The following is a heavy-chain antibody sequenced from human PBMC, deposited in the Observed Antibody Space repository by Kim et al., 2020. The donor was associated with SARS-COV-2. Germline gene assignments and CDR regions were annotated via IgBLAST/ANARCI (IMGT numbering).Heavy chain of an antibody. CDR2: IRSKAYGGTT. D-gene: IGHD3-9*01. Sequence: GGSLRLSCTASGFTFGDYAMSWFRQAPGKGLEWVGFIRSKAYGGTTEYAASVKGRFTISRDDSKSIAYLQMKSLKTEDTAVYYCTREGGFDWLLSPIGVYYFDYWGQGTLVTVSS. J-gene: IGHJ4*02. V-gene: IGHV3-49*03. CDR3: TREGGFDWLLSPIGVYYFDY. CDR1: GFTFGDYA.